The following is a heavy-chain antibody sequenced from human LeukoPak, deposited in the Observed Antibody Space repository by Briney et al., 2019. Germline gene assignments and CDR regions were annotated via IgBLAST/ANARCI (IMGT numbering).Heavy chain of an antibody. CDR2: VYDTGAT. V-gene: IGHV4-59*08. Sequence: PSEALSLTCTVSGGSISGYYWSWIRQPPGKRLEWTGNVYDTGATNYNPSLKSRFTISIDTSKNQFSLYLSSVTASDSAVYYCPRLPLIATTRGGFDPWGQGTLVTVSS. CDR3: PRLPLIATTRGGFDP. D-gene: IGHD1/OR15-1a*01. J-gene: IGHJ5*02. CDR1: GGSISGYY.